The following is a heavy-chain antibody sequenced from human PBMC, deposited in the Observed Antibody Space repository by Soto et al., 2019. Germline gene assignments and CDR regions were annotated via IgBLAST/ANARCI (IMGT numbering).Heavy chain of an antibody. CDR1: GGTFSSYA. V-gene: IGHV1-69*13. CDR3: ARGRTIFGVVIISYYYYYGMYV. CDR2: IFPIFGTA. D-gene: IGHD3-3*01. J-gene: IGHJ6*02. Sequence: GASVTVSCKASGGTFSSYAISWVRQAPGQGLEWMGGIFPIFGTANYAQKFQGRVTITAYESTSTAYMELSSLRSEDTAVYYCARGRTIFGVVIISYYYYYGMYVWGRRTTGTVS.